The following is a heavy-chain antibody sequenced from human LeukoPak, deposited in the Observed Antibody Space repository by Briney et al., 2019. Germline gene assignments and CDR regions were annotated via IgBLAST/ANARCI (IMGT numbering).Heavy chain of an antibody. J-gene: IGHJ3*02. D-gene: IGHD3-10*01. Sequence: PGGSLRLSCAASGFTFSSYAMRGVRQAPGKGLEWGSAISGSGVSTYYADSVKGRFTISIDNSKNTLYRQMNSLRAEDTAVYYCAKGPSLLGLGFGELLDYGAFDIWGQGTMVTVSS. CDR3: AKGPSLLGLGFGELLDYGAFDI. CDR1: GFTFSSYA. CDR2: ISGSGVST. V-gene: IGHV3-23*01.